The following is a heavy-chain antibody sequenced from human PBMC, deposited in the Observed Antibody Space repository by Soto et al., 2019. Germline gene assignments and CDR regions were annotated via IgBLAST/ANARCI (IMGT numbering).Heavy chain of an antibody. J-gene: IGHJ4*02. CDR3: ARGRRDILTGYYFDY. CDR1: GFTFSSYG. CDR2: IWYDGSNK. D-gene: IGHD3-9*01. Sequence: GGSLRLSCAASGFTFSSYGMHWVRQAPGKGLEWVAVIWYDGSNKYYADSVKGRFTISRDNSKNTLYLQMNSLRAEDTAVYYCARGRRDILTGYYFDYWGQGTLVTVSS. V-gene: IGHV3-33*01.